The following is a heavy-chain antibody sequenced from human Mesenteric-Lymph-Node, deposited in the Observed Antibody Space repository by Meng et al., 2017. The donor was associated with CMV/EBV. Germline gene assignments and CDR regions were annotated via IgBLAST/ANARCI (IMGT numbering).Heavy chain of an antibody. CDR1: FTFSTYW. D-gene: IGHD7-27*01. Sequence: FTFSTYWMHWVRQAPGRGLVWVSHINTEGSSTTYADSVKGRFTVSRDNAKNTLYLQMHSLRAEDTAVYYCARVGVFRWGSSRTFDYWGQGTLVTVSS. V-gene: IGHV3-74*01. CDR2: INTEGSST. J-gene: IGHJ4*02. CDR3: ARVGVFRWGSSRTFDY.